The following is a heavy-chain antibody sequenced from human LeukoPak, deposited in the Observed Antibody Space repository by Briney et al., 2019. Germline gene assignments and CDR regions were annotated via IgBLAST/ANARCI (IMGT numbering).Heavy chain of an antibody. Sequence: SVKVSCKASGGTFISYAISWVRQAPGQGLEWMGGIIPIFGTANYAQKFQGRVTITTDESTSTAYMELSSLRSEDTAVYYCARDNGYSSSWYSYFDYWGQGTLVTVSS. J-gene: IGHJ4*02. CDR1: GGTFISYA. CDR2: IIPIFGTA. D-gene: IGHD6-13*01. V-gene: IGHV1-69*05. CDR3: ARDNGYSSSWYSYFDY.